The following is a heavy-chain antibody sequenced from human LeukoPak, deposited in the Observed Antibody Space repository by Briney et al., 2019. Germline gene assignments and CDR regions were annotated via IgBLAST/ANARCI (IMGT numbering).Heavy chain of an antibody. V-gene: IGHV3-11*06. CDR3: ARVDLVGGYSDYDGNFDY. D-gene: IGHD4-11*01. CDR1: GFTFSDYY. CDR2: ISSSSSYT. J-gene: IGHJ4*02. Sequence: PGGSLRLSCAASGFTFSDYYMSWIRQAPGKGLEWVSYISSSSSYTNYADSVKGRFTISRDNAKNSLYLQMNSLRAEDTAVYYCARVDLVGGYSDYDGNFDYWGQGTLVTVSS.